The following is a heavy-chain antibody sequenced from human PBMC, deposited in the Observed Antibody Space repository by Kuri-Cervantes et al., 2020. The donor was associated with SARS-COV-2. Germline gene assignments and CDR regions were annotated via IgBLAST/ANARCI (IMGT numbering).Heavy chain of an antibody. Sequence: GESLKISCAASGFTFSSYAMHWVRQAPGKGLEWVAVISYDGSNKYYADSVKGRFTISRDNSKNTLYLQMNSLRREDTAIYYCAREGPHSSSSEVDYWGQGTLVTVSS. D-gene: IGHD6-6*01. CDR3: AREGPHSSSSEVDY. CDR2: ISYDGSNK. V-gene: IGHV3-30*04. J-gene: IGHJ4*02. CDR1: GFTFSSYA.